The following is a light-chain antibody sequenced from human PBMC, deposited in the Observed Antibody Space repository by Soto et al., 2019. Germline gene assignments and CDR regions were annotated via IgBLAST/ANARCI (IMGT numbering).Light chain of an antibody. CDR2: GAS. J-gene: IGKJ5*01. V-gene: IGKV3-20*01. Sequence: EIMLTQSQGTLSVSEGERGTLSWRASQSLTSNLAWYQKKPGPAPRLLIYGASSRATGIPDRFSGSGSGTDFTITISRMEPQDFALYFCQQHMDSPTITFGQGTRLEIK. CDR3: QQHMDSPTIT. CDR1: QSLTSN.